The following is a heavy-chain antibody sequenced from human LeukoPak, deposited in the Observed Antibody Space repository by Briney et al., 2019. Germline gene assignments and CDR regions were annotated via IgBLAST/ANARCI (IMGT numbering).Heavy chain of an antibody. CDR1: GFTFSSYG. J-gene: IGHJ4*02. D-gene: IGHD3-10*01. Sequence: PGGSLRLSCAASGFTFSSYGMHWVRRAPGKGLVWVSRITTDGSNTTYAASVKGRFTISRDNAKNTVYLQMNSLRVDDTAVYYCAREGAYGSGTYGAGDYWGQGILVTVSS. CDR3: AREGAYGSGTYGAGDY. V-gene: IGHV3-74*01. CDR2: ITTDGSNT.